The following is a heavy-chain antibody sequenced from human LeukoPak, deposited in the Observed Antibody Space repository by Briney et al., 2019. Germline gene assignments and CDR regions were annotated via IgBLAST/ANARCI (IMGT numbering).Heavy chain of an antibody. CDR2: INHSGST. V-gene: IGHV4-34*01. CDR3: ARAAHAGGDTAMANTLDY. D-gene: IGHD5-18*01. CDR1: GGSFSGYY. Sequence: SETLSLTCAVYGGSFSGYYWSWIRQPPGKGLEWIGEINHSGSTNYNPSLKSRVTISVDTSKNQFSLKLSSVTAADTAVYYCARAAHAGGDTAMANTLDYWGQGTLATVSS. J-gene: IGHJ4*02.